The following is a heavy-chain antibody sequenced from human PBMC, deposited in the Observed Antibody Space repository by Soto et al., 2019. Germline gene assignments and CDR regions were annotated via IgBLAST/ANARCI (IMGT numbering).Heavy chain of an antibody. D-gene: IGHD6-13*01. CDR3: ARDRGEYTSSWFWYFSH. CDR1: GASISSFN. V-gene: IGHV4-4*07. CDR2: VNIAGTI. J-gene: IGHJ2*01. Sequence: SETLSLTCSVSGASISSFNWNWVRQPAGKGPEWVGRVNIAGTINYNPSLKSRVTMSMDTSKNKISLQLRAVTAADTTKYYCARDRGEYTSSWFWYFSHWGHGTLVTVSS.